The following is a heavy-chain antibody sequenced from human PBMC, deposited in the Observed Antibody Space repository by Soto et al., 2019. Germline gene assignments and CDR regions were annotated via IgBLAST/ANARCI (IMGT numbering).Heavy chain of an antibody. CDR2: IYYSGST. V-gene: IGHV4-59*08. CDR1: GGSISSYY. J-gene: IGHJ4*02. Sequence: QVQLQESGPGLVKPSETLSLTCTVSGGSISSYYWCWIRQPPGTGLEWIGYIYYSGSTNYNPSLTSRVTISVDTSKNQFSLKLSSVTAADTAVYYCARLWGWFGDYWGQGTLVTVSS. D-gene: IGHD3-10*01. CDR3: ARLWGWFGDY.